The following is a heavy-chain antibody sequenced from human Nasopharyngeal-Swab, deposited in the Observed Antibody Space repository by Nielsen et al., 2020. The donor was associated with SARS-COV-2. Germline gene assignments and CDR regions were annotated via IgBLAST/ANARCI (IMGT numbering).Heavy chain of an antibody. J-gene: IGHJ4*02. D-gene: IGHD6-19*01. V-gene: IGHV2-26*01. Sequence: FGPTLVKPTETLTLTCTVSGFSLSNARMGVSWIRQPPGKALEWLAHIFSNDEKSYSTSLKSRLTISKDTSKSQVVLTMTNMDPVDTATYYCARIRGYSSGWYVRGFDYWGQGTLVTVSS. CDR3: ARIRGYSSGWYVRGFDY. CDR2: IFSNDEK. CDR1: GFSLSNARMG.